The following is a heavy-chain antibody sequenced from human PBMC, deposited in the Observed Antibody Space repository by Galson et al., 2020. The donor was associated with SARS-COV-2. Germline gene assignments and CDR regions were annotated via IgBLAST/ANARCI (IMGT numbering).Heavy chain of an antibody. V-gene: IGHV4-59*01. CDR3: ARLAYCGYDRKGYFER. J-gene: IGHJ1*01. CDR1: RAPISNYY. CDR2: TYYSGST. D-gene: IGHD2-21*01. Sequence: SEPLSLTCTVSRAPISNYYGSWTRQPPGNRQEWLGYTYYSGSTNYNPPVETRVTISVDTSKNQFPLKLRSVTAADTAVYYCARLAYCGYDRKGYFERWGQGTLVTVSS.